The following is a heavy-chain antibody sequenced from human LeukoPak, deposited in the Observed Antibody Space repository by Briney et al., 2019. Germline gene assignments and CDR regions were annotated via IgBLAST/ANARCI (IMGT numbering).Heavy chain of an antibody. J-gene: IGHJ6*02. Sequence: SETLSLTCTVSGGSISSSYWSWIRQPPGKGLEWIGYVFHTGSTNYNPSLNSRVTISLDTSENQFSLRLTSVTAADTAVYYCSGTGFRYYYYGMDVWGQGTTVTVSS. D-gene: IGHD2-8*02. CDR2: VFHTGST. CDR3: SGTGFRYYYYGMDV. V-gene: IGHV4-59*08. CDR1: GGSISSSY.